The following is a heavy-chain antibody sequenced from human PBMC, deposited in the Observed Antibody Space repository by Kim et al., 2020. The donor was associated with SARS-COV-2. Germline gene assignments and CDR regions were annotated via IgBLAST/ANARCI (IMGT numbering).Heavy chain of an antibody. D-gene: IGHD6-19*01. J-gene: IGHJ6*02. V-gene: IGHV3-74*01. CDR2: INSDGSST. CDR1: GFTFSSYW. CDR3: ARGHMSSGWYGDYYYYGMDV. Sequence: GGSLRLSCAASGFTFSSYWMHWVRQAPGKGLVWVSRINSDGSSTSYADSVKGRFTISRDNAKNTLYLQMNSLRAEDTAVYYCARGHMSSGWYGDYYYYGMDVWGQGTTVTVSS.